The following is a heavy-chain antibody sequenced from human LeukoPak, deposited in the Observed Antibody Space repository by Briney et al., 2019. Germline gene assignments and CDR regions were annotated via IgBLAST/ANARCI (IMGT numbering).Heavy chain of an antibody. CDR1: GYTFTGYY. CDR2: INPNSGGT. CDR3: ARATEAAAGQVVGDY. V-gene: IGHV1-2*02. Sequence: GASVKVSCKASGYTFTGYYMHWVRQAPGQGLEWMGWINPNSGGTNYAQKFQGRVTMTRDTSISTAYMELSRLKSDDTAVYYCARATEAAAGQVVGDYWGQGTLVTVSS. D-gene: IGHD6-13*01. J-gene: IGHJ4*02.